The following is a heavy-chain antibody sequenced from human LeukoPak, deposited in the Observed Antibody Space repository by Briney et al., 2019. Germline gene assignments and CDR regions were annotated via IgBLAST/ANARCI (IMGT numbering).Heavy chain of an antibody. CDR1: GFTFSSYA. CDR2: ISGSGGVT. CDR3: AKDRVAAAGVDDAFDI. D-gene: IGHD6-13*01. J-gene: IGHJ3*02. Sequence: GGSLRLSCAASGFTFSSYAMSWVRQAPGKGLEWVSAISGSGGVTDYADSVKGRFTISRDNSKNTLYLQMNSLRVEDTVAYYCAKDRVAAAGVDDAFDIWGQGTMVTVSS. V-gene: IGHV3-23*01.